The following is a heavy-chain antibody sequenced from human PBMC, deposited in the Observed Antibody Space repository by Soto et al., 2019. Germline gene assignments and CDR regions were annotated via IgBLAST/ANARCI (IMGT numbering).Heavy chain of an antibody. CDR2: ISGSGGST. CDR1: GFTFSSYA. J-gene: IGHJ4*02. V-gene: IGHV3-23*01. Sequence: GGSLRLSCAASGFTFSSYAMSWVRQAPGKGLEWVSAISGSGGSTYYADSVKGRFTISRDNSKNTLYLQMNSLRAEDTAVYYCAKVLEHIVVVLRGSYWGQGTLVTVSS. CDR3: AKVLEHIVVVLRGSY. D-gene: IGHD2-21*01.